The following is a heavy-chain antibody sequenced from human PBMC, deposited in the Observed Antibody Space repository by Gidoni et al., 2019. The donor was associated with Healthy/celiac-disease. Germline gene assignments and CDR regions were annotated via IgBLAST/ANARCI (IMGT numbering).Heavy chain of an antibody. CDR3: ARLGLEGSTSFFDY. J-gene: IGHJ4*02. Sequence: QLQLQESGPGLVKPSETLSLTCTVSGGSISSSSYYWGWIRQPPGKGLEWIGSIYYSGSTYYNPSLKSRVTISVDTSKNQFSLKLSSVTAADTAVYYCARLGLEGSTSFFDYWGQGTLVTVSS. V-gene: IGHV4-39*01. CDR2: IYYSGST. D-gene: IGHD2-2*01. CDR1: GGSISSSSYY.